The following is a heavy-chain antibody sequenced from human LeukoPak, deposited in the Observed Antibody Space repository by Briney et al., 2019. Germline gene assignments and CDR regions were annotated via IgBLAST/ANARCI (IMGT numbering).Heavy chain of an antibody. CDR2: INPNSGGT. CDR3: AKYLPVVVVITSINAFDI. J-gene: IGHJ3*02. V-gene: IGHV1-2*02. Sequence: GASVKVSCKASGYTFTSYGISWVRQAPGQGLEWMGWINPNSGGTNYAQKFQGRVTMTRDTSISTAYMELSRLRSDDTAVYYCAKYLPVVVVITSINAFDIWGQGTMVTVSS. CDR1: GYTFTSYG. D-gene: IGHD3-22*01.